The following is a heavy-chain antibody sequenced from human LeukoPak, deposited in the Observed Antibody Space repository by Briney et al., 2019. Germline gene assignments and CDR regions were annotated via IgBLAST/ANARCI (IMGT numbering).Heavy chain of an antibody. D-gene: IGHD3-22*01. V-gene: IGHV3-15*01. Sequence: GVLRLSCAASGFTFSNAWMSWVRQAPGKGLGWVGRIKSKTDGGTTDYAAPVKGRFTISRDDSKNTLYLQMNSLKTEDTAVYYCTTGRGTMIARDYWGQGTLVTVSS. CDR2: IKSKTDGGTT. J-gene: IGHJ4*02. CDR3: TTGRGTMIARDY. CDR1: GFTFSNAW.